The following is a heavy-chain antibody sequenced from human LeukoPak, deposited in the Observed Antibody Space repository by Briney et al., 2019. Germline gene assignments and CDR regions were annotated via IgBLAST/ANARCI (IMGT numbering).Heavy chain of an antibody. J-gene: IGHJ6*03. V-gene: IGHV4-34*01. Sequence: PSETLSLTCTVYGGSFSGYYWSWIRQPPGKGLEWIGEVNDSGNTYYIPSLKSRITISLDTSKNRFSLNLTSVSAADTALYYCARKYYFYMDVWGKGTTVTVSS. CDR2: VNDSGNT. CDR3: ARKYYFYMDV. CDR1: GGSFSGYY.